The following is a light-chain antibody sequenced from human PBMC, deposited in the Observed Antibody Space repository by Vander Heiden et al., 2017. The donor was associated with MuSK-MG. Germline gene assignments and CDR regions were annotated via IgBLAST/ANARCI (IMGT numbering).Light chain of an antibody. Sequence: DIQMTQSPSSLSASVGDRVTITCQASQDISNYLSWYQLKPGRAPQLLIYDASNLKTGVPSRFSGSGSGTDFTFTISSLQPEDIATYYCQHYENLPLTFGGGTKVEIK. CDR1: QDISNY. CDR3: QHYENLPLT. CDR2: DAS. V-gene: IGKV1-33*01. J-gene: IGKJ4*01.